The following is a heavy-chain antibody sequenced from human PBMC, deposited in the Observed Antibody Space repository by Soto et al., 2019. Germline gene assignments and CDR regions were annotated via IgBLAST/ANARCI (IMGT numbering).Heavy chain of an antibody. CDR1: GFTFSSYS. CDR2: INSSSSTI. CDR3: ASQSSEWLLFAS. V-gene: IGHV3-48*01. Sequence: PGGSLRLSCAASGFTFSSYSMNWVRQAPGTGLEWVSYINSSSSTIYYADSVKGRFTISRDNAKNSLYLQMNSLRAEDTAVYYCASQSSEWLLFASWGQGTLVTVSS. J-gene: IGHJ4*02. D-gene: IGHD5-12*01.